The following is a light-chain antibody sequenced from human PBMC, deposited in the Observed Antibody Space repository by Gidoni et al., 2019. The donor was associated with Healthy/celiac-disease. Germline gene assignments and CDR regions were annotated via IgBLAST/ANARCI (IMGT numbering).Light chain of an antibody. CDR2: AAS. V-gene: IGKV1-33*01. Sequence: DIQRTQSPSALSASVGDRVTITCQASQDISNYLNWYQQKPGKAPKLLIYAASNLETGVPSRFSGSGSGTDFPFPISSLQPEVIATYYCQQYAPLPSLTFGGGPKVEIK. CDR1: QDISNY. CDR3: QQYAPLPSLT. J-gene: IGKJ4*01.